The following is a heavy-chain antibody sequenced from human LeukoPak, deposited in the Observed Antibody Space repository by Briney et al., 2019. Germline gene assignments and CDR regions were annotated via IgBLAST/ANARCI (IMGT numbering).Heavy chain of an antibody. CDR2: IYSGGKT. Sequence: GGSLRLSWAVSGXTVSDYYVSWVRQAPGKGLEWVSVIYSGGKTYYADSVKGRFTISRDDSKNTLHLQMNSLRAEDTAVYYCARINYYGGSGFYRDYWGQGTLVTVSS. D-gene: IGHD3-22*01. J-gene: IGHJ4*02. CDR1: GXTVSDYY. V-gene: IGHV3-53*01. CDR3: ARINYYGGSGFYRDY.